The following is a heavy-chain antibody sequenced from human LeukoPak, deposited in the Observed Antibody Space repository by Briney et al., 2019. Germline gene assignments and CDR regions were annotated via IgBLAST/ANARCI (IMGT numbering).Heavy chain of an antibody. V-gene: IGHV3-21*01. CDR2: ISTSSSYM. CDR1: GFTFSSYT. Sequence: GGSLRLSCAASGFTFSSYTMNWVRQAPGKGMEWVSFISTSSSYMYYADSVKGRLTISRDNAKNSLYLQMDSLRAEDTAVYYCARSTWSTDAFDIWGQGTMVTVSS. CDR3: ARSTWSTDAFDI. D-gene: IGHD2/OR15-2a*01. J-gene: IGHJ3*02.